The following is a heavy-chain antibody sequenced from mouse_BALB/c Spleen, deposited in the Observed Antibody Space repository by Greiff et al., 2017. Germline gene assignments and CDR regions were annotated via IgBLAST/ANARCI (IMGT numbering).Heavy chain of an antibody. CDR1: GYSFTDYI. D-gene: IGHD2-2*01. CDR2: INPYYGST. Sequence: VQLKQTGPELVKPGASVKISCKASGYSFTDYIMLWVKQSHGKSLEWIGNINPYYGSTSYNLKFKGKATLTVDKSSSTAYMQLNSLTSEDSAVYYCARDGYDRALAYWGQGTLVTVSA. CDR3: ARDGYDRALAY. V-gene: IGHV1-39*01. J-gene: IGHJ3*01.